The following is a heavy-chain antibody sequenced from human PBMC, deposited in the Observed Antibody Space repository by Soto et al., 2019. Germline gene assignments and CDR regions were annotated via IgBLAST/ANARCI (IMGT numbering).Heavy chain of an antibody. CDR2: IYPGDSDI. V-gene: IGHV5-51*01. D-gene: IGHD4-4*01. CDR3: ARAPSRISNPSHFDY. Sequence: GESLKISCKGSGYSFSSYWIGWVRQMPGKGLDWMGIIYPGDSDIRYNPSFQGQVTISADESMTTAYLQWSSLKASDTAVYYWARAPSRISNPSHFDYLCQGTSVAVSS. J-gene: IGHJ4*01. CDR1: GYSFSSYW.